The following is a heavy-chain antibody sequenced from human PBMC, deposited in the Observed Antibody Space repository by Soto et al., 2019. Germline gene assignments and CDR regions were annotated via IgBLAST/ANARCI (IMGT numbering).Heavy chain of an antibody. CDR2: SSGGGGIT. CDR3: ARLSRSSLNTPLDY. Sequence: EVQLLESGGGLVQPGGSLRLSCAASGFTFSSHALSWVRQTPGKGLEWVSVSSGGGGITYYADSVKGRFTISRDNXXNTLYLQMNSLIAEDTAVYYCARLSRSSLNTPLDYWGQGTLVTVSS. V-gene: IGHV3-23*01. D-gene: IGHD6-13*01. J-gene: IGHJ4*02. CDR1: GFTFSSHA.